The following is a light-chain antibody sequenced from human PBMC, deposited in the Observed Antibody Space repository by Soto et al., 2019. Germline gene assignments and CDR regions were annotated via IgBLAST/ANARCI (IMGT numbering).Light chain of an antibody. Sequence: EIVLTQSPGTLSLSPGERATLSCRASQSVGSAYLAWYQHKPGQAPRLLIYGSSSTATGIPDTISGSGSGTDFTLTIRSLEPEDFAVYDCQQYGNSRWKFGQGTKVE. CDR3: QQYGNSRWK. CDR2: GSS. J-gene: IGKJ1*01. V-gene: IGKV3-20*01. CDR1: QSVGSAY.